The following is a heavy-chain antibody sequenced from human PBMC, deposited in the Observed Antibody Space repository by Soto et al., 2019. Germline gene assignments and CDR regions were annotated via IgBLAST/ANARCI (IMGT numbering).Heavy chain of an antibody. CDR3: ARIRGYWYGLDV. Sequence: EVQLLESGGGLVQPGGSLRLSCAASGFPLSTYSMTWVRQAPGKGLEWVSAITGTGGNTYYVDSVKGRFTSSRDNSKNILYLQVNSLRVEYTAVYYCARIRGYWYGLDVWGQGTTVTVSS. CDR1: GFPLSTYS. CDR2: ITGTGGNT. V-gene: IGHV3-23*01. J-gene: IGHJ6*02.